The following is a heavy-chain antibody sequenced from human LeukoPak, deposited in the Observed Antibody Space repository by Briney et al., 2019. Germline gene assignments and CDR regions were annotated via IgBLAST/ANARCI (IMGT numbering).Heavy chain of an antibody. Sequence: GASVKVSCKASGYTFTSYGISWVRQAPGQGLEWMGWISAYNVNTNYAQKLQGRVTMTTDTSTSTAYMELRSLRSDDTAVYYCAREGLITMVRGVSCGMDVWGKGTTVTVSS. CDR2: ISAYNVNT. D-gene: IGHD3-10*01. V-gene: IGHV1-18*01. CDR1: GYTFTSYG. CDR3: AREGLITMVRGVSCGMDV. J-gene: IGHJ6*03.